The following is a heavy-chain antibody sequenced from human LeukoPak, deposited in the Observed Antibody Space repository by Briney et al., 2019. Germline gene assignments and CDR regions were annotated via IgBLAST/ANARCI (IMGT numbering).Heavy chain of an antibody. CDR1: GGSISSGGYY. CDR2: ICYSGSN. D-gene: IGHD3-10*01. Sequence: SETLSLTCTVSGGSISSGGYYWSWIRQPPGKGLEWHGYICYSGSNNYNPSLKSRVTISVDTSKTQFSLKLSSVTAADTAVYYCARAGWFGGGNWFDPWGQGTLVTVSS. J-gene: IGHJ5*02. V-gene: IGHV4-61*08. CDR3: ARAGWFGGGNWFDP.